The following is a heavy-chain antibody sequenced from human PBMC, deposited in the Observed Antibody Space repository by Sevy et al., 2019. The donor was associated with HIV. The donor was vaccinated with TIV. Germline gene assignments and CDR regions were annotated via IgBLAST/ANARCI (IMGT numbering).Heavy chain of an antibody. D-gene: IGHD2-2*01. Sequence: ASVKVSCKASGGTFSSYSISWVRQAPGQGLEWMGGITRIFGTSNYAQKFQGRVTITAAESTSTAYMELSSLRSEDTAVYYCAVGGGYQLLANYYFAMDVWGQGTTVTVSS. CDR3: AVGGGYQLLANYYFAMDV. CDR2: ITRIFGTS. J-gene: IGHJ6*02. CDR1: GGTFSSYS. V-gene: IGHV1-69*13.